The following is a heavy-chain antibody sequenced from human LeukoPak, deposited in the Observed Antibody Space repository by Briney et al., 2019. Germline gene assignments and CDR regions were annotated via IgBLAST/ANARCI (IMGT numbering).Heavy chain of an antibody. Sequence: GGSLRLSCAASGFTFSNYGMSWVRQAPGKGLEWVSGISGSGGSTYYTDSVKGRFTVSRDNSKNTLYLQMNSLRAEDTAVYYCAREKWLGESYWFDPWGQGTLVTVSS. CDR1: GFTFSNYG. CDR2: ISGSGGST. J-gene: IGHJ5*02. D-gene: IGHD3-10*01. V-gene: IGHV3-23*01. CDR3: AREKWLGESYWFDP.